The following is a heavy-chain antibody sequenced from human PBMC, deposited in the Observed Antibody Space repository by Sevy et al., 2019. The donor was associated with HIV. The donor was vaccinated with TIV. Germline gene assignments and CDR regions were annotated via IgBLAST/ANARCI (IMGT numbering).Heavy chain of an antibody. CDR2: IYIGGST. CDR3: ARGKHISDYYGSFDY. J-gene: IGHJ4*02. D-gene: IGHD3-3*01. CDR1: GFAVSSNF. V-gene: IGHV3-53*01. Sequence: GGSLRLSCAASGFAVSSNFMSWVRQAPGKGLEWVSVIYIGGSTYYAVSVKGRFTIYRDNSKNTLYRQMNSLRAEDTAVYYCARGKHISDYYGSFDYWGQGTLVTVSS.